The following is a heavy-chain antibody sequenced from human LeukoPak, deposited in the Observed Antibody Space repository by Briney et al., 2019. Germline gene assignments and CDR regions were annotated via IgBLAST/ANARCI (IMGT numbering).Heavy chain of an antibody. Sequence: GGSLRLSCAASGVTFSDYYMSWIRQAPGKGLEWVSYISSSGSTIYYADSVKGRFTISRDNAKNSLYLQMNSLRAEDTAVSYCARATYYYGSGSYFYWGQGTLVTVSP. D-gene: IGHD3-10*01. V-gene: IGHV3-11*01. CDR1: GVTFSDYY. CDR3: ARATYYYGSGSYFY. J-gene: IGHJ4*02. CDR2: ISSSGSTI.